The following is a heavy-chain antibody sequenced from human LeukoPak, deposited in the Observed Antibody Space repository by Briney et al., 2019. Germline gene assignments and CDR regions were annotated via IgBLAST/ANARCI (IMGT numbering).Heavy chain of an antibody. V-gene: IGHV3-23*01. CDR1: AFPFRSYA. CDR2: ISGSGGRT. CDR3: AKGAASRGYTYVAI. J-gene: IGHJ4*02. D-gene: IGHD5-18*01. Sequence: PGGSLRLSCAASAFPFRSYAMIWVRQAPGKGLEWVSGISGSGGRTQYTHSAKGRFTISRDNSNNTLYLQMNNLRAEDTAVYYCAKGAASRGYTYVAIWGQGTLVTVSS.